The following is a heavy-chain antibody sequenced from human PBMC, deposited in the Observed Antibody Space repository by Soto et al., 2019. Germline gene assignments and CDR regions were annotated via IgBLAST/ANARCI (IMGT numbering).Heavy chain of an antibody. CDR2: INLTNGDT. V-gene: IGHV1-2*02. CDR3: ASEAAGSNTAAVLMDP. CDR1: GYFLYDYH. D-gene: IGHD2-2*01. Sequence: ASVKVSCKTSGYFLYDYHMHWVRKAPGQGLQWMGWINLTNGDTINAQKFQDRVTMTRDTSISTVYIELSILTSDETDVYYCASEAAGSNTAAVLMDPWREGTLVTVSS. J-gene: IGHJ5*02.